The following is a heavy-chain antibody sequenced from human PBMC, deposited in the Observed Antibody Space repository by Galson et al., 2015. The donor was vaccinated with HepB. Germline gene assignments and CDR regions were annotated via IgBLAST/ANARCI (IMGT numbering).Heavy chain of an antibody. CDR1: GFTFSSYG. J-gene: IGHJ6*02. CDR3: ANGVGATTSHYYYGMDV. V-gene: IGHV3-30*18. CDR2: ISYDGSNK. Sequence: SLRLSCAASGFTFSSYGMHWVRQAPGKGLEWVAVISYDGSNKYYADSVKGRFTISRDNSKNTLYLQMNSLRAEDTAVYYCANGVGATTSHYYYGMDVWGQGTTVTVSS. D-gene: IGHD1-26*01.